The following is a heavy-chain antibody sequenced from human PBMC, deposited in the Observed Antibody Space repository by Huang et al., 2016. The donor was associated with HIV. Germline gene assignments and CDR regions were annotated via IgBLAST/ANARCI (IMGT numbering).Heavy chain of an antibody. CDR3: AKESRWFSDFDH. V-gene: IGHV3-30*18. J-gene: IGHJ4*02. Sequence: QVHLVESGGGVVQPGGSLRLSCAASGFKLSGFGMHWVRQAPGKGVEGVAVISYDGRRQFSTDSVKGRFTISRDNSDNTLSLQMKGLRPDDTAVYYCAKESRWFSDFDHWGQGVLVSVSS. D-gene: IGHD2-15*01. CDR1: GFKLSGFG. CDR2: ISYDGRRQ.